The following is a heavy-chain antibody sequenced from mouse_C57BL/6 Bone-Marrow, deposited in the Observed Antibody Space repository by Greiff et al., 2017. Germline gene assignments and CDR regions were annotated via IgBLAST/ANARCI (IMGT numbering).Heavy chain of an antibody. CDR3: ARAGYDYDGYGMDY. Sequence: VQLQQPGAELVKPGASVKVSCKASGYTFTSYWMHWVKQRPGQGLEWIGRIHPSDSDTNYNQKFNGKATLTVAKSSSTAYMQLSSLTSEDSAVYDCARAGYDYDGYGMDYWGQGTSVTVSS. CDR2: IHPSDSDT. D-gene: IGHD2-4*01. CDR1: GYTFTSYW. J-gene: IGHJ4*01. V-gene: IGHV1-74*01.